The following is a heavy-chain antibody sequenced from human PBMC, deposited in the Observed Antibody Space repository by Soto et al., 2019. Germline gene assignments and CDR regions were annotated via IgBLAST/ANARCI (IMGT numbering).Heavy chain of an antibody. V-gene: IGHV1-69*06. Sequence: QVQLVQSGAEVQKPGSSVKVSCKASGGTFSSYAISWVRQAPGQGLEWMGGIIPIFGTANYAQKFQGRVTITADKSTSTAYMELSRLRSEDTAVYYCASYQQLVRGYYFDYWGQGTLVTVSS. J-gene: IGHJ4*02. CDR2: IIPIFGTA. D-gene: IGHD6-13*01. CDR1: GGTFSSYA. CDR3: ASYQQLVRGYYFDY.